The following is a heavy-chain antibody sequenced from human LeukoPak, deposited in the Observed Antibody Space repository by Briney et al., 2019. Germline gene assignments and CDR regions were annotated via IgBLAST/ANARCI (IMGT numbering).Heavy chain of an antibody. V-gene: IGHV3-21*01. D-gene: IGHD3-10*01. CDR2: ISSTSYYI. CDR1: GFSVSRY. CDR3: ARERAVRAEIDY. Sequence: GGPLRLSCAASGFSVSRYMSWVRQAPGKGLEWVSFISSTSYYIYYADSLKGRFTISRDNAKNSLYLQMNSLRAEDTAVYYCARERAVRAEIDYWGQGTLVTVSS. J-gene: IGHJ4*02.